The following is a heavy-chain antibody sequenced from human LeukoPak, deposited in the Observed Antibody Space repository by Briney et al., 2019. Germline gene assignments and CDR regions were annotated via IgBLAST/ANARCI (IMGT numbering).Heavy chain of an antibody. Sequence: GRSLRLSCAASGFTFSSYGMHWVRQAPGKGLEWVAVIWYDGSNKYYADSVKGRFTISRDNSKNTLYLHMNSLRAEDTAVYYCARDRSPLLGDSSGPYYYYGMDVWGQGTTVTVSS. CDR3: ARDRSPLLGDSSGPYYYYGMDV. V-gene: IGHV3-33*01. J-gene: IGHJ6*02. D-gene: IGHD3-22*01. CDR2: IWYDGSNK. CDR1: GFTFSSYG.